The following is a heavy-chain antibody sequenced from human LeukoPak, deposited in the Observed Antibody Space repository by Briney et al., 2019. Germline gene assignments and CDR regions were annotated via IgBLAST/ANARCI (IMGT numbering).Heavy chain of an antibody. CDR3: ARAGYSYGYMGYFDY. V-gene: IGHV1-18*01. CDR1: GYTFNIYG. CDR2: ISVYNGNT. D-gene: IGHD5-18*01. J-gene: IGHJ4*02. Sequence: ASVKVSCKASGYTFNIYGITWVRQAPGQGLEWMGWISVYNGNTNYAQKLQGRVTMTADTSTSTAYMELRSLRSDDTAVYYCARAGYSYGYMGYFDYWGQGTLVTASA.